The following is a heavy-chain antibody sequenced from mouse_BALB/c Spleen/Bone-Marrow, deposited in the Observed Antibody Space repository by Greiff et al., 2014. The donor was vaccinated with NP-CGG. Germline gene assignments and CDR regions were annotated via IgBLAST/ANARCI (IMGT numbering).Heavy chain of an antibody. CDR2: INPGIGGT. CDR1: GYAFTNYL. CDR3: ARFTRDY. J-gene: IGHJ2*01. V-gene: IGHV1-54*01. Sequence: QVQLQQSGDELVRPGTSVKVSRKASGYAFTNYLIEWFKQRPGQGLEWIGRINPGIGGTTYNAKFKGKATLTADKSSTTAYMQLSSLTSDDSAVYFCARFTRDYWGQGTTLTVSS.